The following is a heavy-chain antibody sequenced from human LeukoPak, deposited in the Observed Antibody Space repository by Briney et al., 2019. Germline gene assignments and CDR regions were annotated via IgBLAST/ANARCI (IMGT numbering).Heavy chain of an antibody. CDR2: ISYDGSNK. V-gene: IGHV3-30*04. CDR1: GFTFSSYA. D-gene: IGHD1-26*01. Sequence: GGSLRLSCAASGFTFSSYAMHWVRQAPGKGLEGVAVISYDGSNKYYADSVKGRFTISRDNSKNTLYLQMNSLRAEDTAVYYCARAPGLVGRRAFDIWGQGTMVTVSS. CDR3: ARAPGLVGRRAFDI. J-gene: IGHJ3*02.